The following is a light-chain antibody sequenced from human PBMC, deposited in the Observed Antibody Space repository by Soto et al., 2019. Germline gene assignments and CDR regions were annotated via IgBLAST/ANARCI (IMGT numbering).Light chain of an antibody. CDR3: QQYVSLPLT. V-gene: IGKV4-1*01. CDR2: WAS. J-gene: IGKJ4*01. CDR1: QSVLHSSTNKNY. Sequence: DIVMTQSPDSLAVSLGERATINCKSSQSVLHSSTNKNYLAWFQQKPGQSPKLLIYWASTRESGVPDRFSVSGSGTDFSLTISSLQAEDAAVYYCQQYVSLPLTFGGGTKVEIK.